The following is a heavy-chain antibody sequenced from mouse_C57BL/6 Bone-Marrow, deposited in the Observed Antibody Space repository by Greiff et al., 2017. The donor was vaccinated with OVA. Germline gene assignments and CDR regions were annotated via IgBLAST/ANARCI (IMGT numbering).Heavy chain of an antibody. Sequence: EVNVVESEGGLVQPGSSMKLSCTASGFTFSDYYMAWVRQVPEKGLEWVANINYDGSSTYYLDSLKSRFIISRDNAKNILYLQMSSLKSEDTATYYCARDDGYDGWYFDVWGTGTTVTVSS. CDR1: GFTFSDYY. V-gene: IGHV5-16*01. CDR2: INYDGSST. D-gene: IGHD2-2*01. J-gene: IGHJ1*03. CDR3: ARDDGYDGWYFDV.